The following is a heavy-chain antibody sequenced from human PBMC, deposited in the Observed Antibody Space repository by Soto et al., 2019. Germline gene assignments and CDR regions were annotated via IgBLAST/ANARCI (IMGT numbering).Heavy chain of an antibody. CDR2: IGRGGDT. J-gene: IGHJ6*02. D-gene: IGHD6-13*01. V-gene: IGHV3-23*01. CDR1: GFTFSSYG. CDR3: AKDGTTAGINYYAMDV. Sequence: EVQLLESGGGLVQPGGSLRLSCEVSGFTFSSYGMNWVRQAPDKGLEWVSTIGRGGDTYYADSVKGRFTISRDNSKNTLVLQMNSLRAEDTALYFCAKDGTTAGINYYAMDVWGQGTTVTVSS.